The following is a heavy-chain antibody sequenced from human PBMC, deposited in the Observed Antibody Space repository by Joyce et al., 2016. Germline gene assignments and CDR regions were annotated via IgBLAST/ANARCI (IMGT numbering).Heavy chain of an antibody. Sequence: QVQLQQWGAGLLKPSETLSLTCGVNGGPFRGFLWTWVRQPPGEGLQWIGDVNTSETTNYNTSLKSRVTISVDTSKNQFSLTLTSITAADTAMYYCARSQWLAPLMYWGQGSLVAVSS. D-gene: IGHD6-19*01. CDR3: ARSQWLAPLMY. CDR2: VNTSETT. J-gene: IGHJ4*02. V-gene: IGHV4-34*02. CDR1: GGPFRGFL.